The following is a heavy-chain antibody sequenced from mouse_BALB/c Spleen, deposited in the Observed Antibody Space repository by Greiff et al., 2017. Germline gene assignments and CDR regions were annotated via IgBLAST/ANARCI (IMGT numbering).Heavy chain of an antibody. CDR2: ISSGSSTI. Sequence: EVKLQESGGGLVQPGGSRKLSCAASGFTFSSFGMHWVRQAPEKGLEWVAYISSGSSTIYYADTVKGRFTISRDNPKNTLFLQMTSLRSEDTAMYYCARYDYGYDYAMDYWGQGTSVTVSS. CDR1: GFTFSSFG. D-gene: IGHD1-2*01. J-gene: IGHJ4*01. V-gene: IGHV5-17*02. CDR3: ARYDYGYDYAMDY.